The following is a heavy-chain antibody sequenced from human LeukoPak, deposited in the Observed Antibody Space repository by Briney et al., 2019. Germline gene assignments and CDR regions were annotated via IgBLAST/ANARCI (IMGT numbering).Heavy chain of an antibody. J-gene: IGHJ5*02. D-gene: IGHD5-24*01. CDR3: ARRNGGYNDFGFEYNWFDP. V-gene: IGHV4-59*01. CDR2: IYYSGST. Sequence: SETLSLTCTVSGGSISSYYWSWIRQPPGKGLEWIGYIYYSGSTNYNPSLKSRVTISVDTSKNQFSLKLSSVTAADTAVYYCARRNGGYNDFGFEYNWFDPWGQGTLVTVSS. CDR1: GGSISSYY.